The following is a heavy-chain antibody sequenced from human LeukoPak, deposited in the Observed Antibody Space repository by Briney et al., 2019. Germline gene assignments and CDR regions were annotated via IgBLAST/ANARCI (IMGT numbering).Heavy chain of an antibody. Sequence: GGSLRLSCAGSGFTFSCCSMSWVRQAPGKGLEWVSSISTSSTYIYYADSVKGRFTISRDNAKNSLYLQMNSLRAEDTAVYYCAREAGSGSYYIEYWGQGTPVTVSP. J-gene: IGHJ4*02. D-gene: IGHD3-10*01. CDR2: ISTSSTYI. CDR1: GFTFSCCS. CDR3: AREAGSGSYYIEY. V-gene: IGHV3-21*01.